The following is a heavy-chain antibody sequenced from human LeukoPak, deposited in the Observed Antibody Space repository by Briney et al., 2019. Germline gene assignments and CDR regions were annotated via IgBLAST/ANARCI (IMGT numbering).Heavy chain of an antibody. D-gene: IGHD2-15*01. Sequence: PGGSLRLSCAVSGFTFSDHYMDWVRQAPGKGLEWVGRTRNKAHSYTTEYAASVKGRFTISRDDSKNSLYLQMDSLKTEDTAVYHCARALPDSGGSYFPEHWGQGTLVTVS. V-gene: IGHV3-72*01. CDR2: TRNKAHSYTT. CDR1: GFTFSDHY. CDR3: ARALPDSGGSYFPEH. J-gene: IGHJ1*01.